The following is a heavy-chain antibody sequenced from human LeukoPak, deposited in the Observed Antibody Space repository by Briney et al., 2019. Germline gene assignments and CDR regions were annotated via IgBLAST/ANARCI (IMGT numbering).Heavy chain of an antibody. CDR3: ARADDSSGYYPRY. J-gene: IGHJ4*02. Sequence: SVKVSCKASGGTFISHAISWVRQAPGQGLEWMGRIIPVIGLGNNAPKFQGRVTVTADKSTNTVCMELNSLTSEDTGIYYCARADDSSGYYPRYWGQGTLVTVSS. V-gene: IGHV1-69*04. CDR1: GGTFISHA. CDR2: IIPVIGLG. D-gene: IGHD3-22*01.